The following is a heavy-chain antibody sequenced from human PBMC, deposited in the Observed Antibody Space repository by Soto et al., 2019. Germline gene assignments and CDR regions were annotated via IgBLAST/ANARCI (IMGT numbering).Heavy chain of an antibody. V-gene: IGHV3-23*01. D-gene: IGHD5-18*01. Sequence: PGGSLRLSCAASGFTFSSYAMSWVRQAPGKGLEWVSAISGSGGSTYYADSVKGRFTISRDNSKNTLYLQMNSLRAEDTAVYYWAKSGGGYSQSTNWFDPWGQGTLVTVSS. CDR2: ISGSGGST. J-gene: IGHJ5*02. CDR3: AKSGGGYSQSTNWFDP. CDR1: GFTFSSYA.